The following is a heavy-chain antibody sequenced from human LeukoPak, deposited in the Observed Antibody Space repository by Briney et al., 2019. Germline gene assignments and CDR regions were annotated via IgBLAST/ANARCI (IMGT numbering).Heavy chain of an antibody. D-gene: IGHD1-26*01. CDR1: GGSLSSHY. Sequence: SETLSLTCTVSGGSLSSHYWSWIRQPPGKGLEWIGYIYYSGSTNYNPSLKSRVTISVDTSKNQFSLKLSSVTAADTAVYYCAREISGSYFSGRYYFDYWGQGTLVTVSS. J-gene: IGHJ4*02. CDR2: IYYSGST. V-gene: IGHV4-59*11. CDR3: AREISGSYFSGRYYFDY.